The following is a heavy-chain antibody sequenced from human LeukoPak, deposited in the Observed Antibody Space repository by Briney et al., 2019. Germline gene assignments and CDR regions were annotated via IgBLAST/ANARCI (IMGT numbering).Heavy chain of an antibody. J-gene: IGHJ4*02. Sequence: ASVKVSCKASGGTFSSYAISWVRQAPGQGLEWMGRIIPIFGTANYAQKFQGRVTITADESTSTACMELSSLRSEDTAVYYCARDPSYYYGSGSYVYWGQGTLVTVSS. CDR3: ARDPSYYYGSGSYVY. D-gene: IGHD3-10*01. CDR1: GGTFSSYA. CDR2: IIPIFGTA. V-gene: IGHV1-69*13.